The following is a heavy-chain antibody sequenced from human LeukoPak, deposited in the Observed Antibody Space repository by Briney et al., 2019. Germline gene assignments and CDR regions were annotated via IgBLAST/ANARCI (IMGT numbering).Heavy chain of an antibody. CDR1: GGTFSSYA. CDR3: ARAPYYYDSSGYCYFDY. Sequence: SVKVSCKASGGTFSSYAISWVRQAPGQGLEWMGGIIPIFGTANYAQKFQGRVTITADESTSTAYMELSSLRSEDTAVYYCARAPYYYDSSGYCYFDYWGQGTLVTVSS. D-gene: IGHD3-22*01. V-gene: IGHV1-69*13. CDR2: IIPIFGTA. J-gene: IGHJ4*02.